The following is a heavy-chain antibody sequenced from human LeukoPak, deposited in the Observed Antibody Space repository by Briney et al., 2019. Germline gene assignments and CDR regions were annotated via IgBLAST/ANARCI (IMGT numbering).Heavy chain of an antibody. V-gene: IGHV3-9*01. Sequence: GRSLRLSCAASGFTFDDYAMHWVRQAPGKGLEWVSGISWNSGNIEYADSVKGRFTISRDNAKNSLYLQMNTLRADDTAVYYCARDGFGTGSNWGQGTLVTVSS. D-gene: IGHD3-16*01. CDR1: GFTFDDYA. J-gene: IGHJ4*02. CDR3: ARDGFGTGSN. CDR2: ISWNSGNI.